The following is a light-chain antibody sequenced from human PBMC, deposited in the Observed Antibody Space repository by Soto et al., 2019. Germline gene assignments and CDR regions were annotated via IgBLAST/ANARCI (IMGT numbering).Light chain of an antibody. CDR1: SSNIGSNY. J-gene: IGLJ3*02. CDR3: AAWDDSLSVV. V-gene: IGLV1-47*01. Sequence: QSVLTQPPSASGTPGQRVTISCSGSSSNIGSNYVYWYQQLPGTAPKLLIYRNNQRPSGVPDRFSGSKSGTSASLAIIGLRSEDEAYYYCAAWDDSLSVVFGGGTKLTVL. CDR2: RNN.